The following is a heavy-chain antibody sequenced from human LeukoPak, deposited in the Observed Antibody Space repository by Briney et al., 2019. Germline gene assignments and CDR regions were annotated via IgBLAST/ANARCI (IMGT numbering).Heavy chain of an antibody. CDR1: GFTFSSSW. D-gene: IGHD3-10*01. J-gene: IGHJ4*02. V-gene: IGHV3-74*01. Sequence: GGSLRLSCAASGFTFSSSWMHWVRQAPGKGLVWVSRINYDGSSRNYADSVKGRFTISRDNAKNTLYLQMSSLRAEDTAVYYCARVASGGPSAFDYWGQGILVTVSS. CDR2: INYDGSSR. CDR3: ARVASGGPSAFDY.